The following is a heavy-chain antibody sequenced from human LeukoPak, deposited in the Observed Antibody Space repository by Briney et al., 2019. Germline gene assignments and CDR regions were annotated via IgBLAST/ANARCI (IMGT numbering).Heavy chain of an antibody. Sequence: PGGSLRLSCAASGFSFSSYAMSWVRQAPGKGLEWVSAISGSGGSTYYADSVKGRFTISRDNSKNTLYLQMNSLRAEDTAVYYCANGAGNRYCSGGSCLVDYWGQGTLVTVSS. V-gene: IGHV3-23*01. CDR2: ISGSGGST. J-gene: IGHJ4*02. CDR1: GFSFSSYA. D-gene: IGHD2-15*01. CDR3: ANGAGNRYCSGGSCLVDY.